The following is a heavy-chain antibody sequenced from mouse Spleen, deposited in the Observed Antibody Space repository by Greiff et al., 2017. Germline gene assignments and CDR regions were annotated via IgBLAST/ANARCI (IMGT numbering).Heavy chain of an antibody. CDR3: AKKDYSSGGGFAY. Sequence: QVQLKESGPGLVQPSQSLSITCTVSGFSLTSYGVHWVRQSPGKGLEWLGVIWRGGSTDYNAAFMSRLSITKDNSKSQVFFKMNSLQADDTAIYYCAKKDYSSGGGFAYWGQGTLVTVSA. D-gene: IGHD2-12*01. CDR2: IWRGGST. J-gene: IGHJ3*01. CDR1: GFSLTSYG. V-gene: IGHV2-5*01.